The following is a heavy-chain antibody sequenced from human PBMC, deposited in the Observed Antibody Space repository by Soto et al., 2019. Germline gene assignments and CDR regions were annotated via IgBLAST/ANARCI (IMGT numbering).Heavy chain of an antibody. D-gene: IGHD5-12*01. CDR1: GGSITNNY. Sequence: SETLSLTCAVPGGSITNNYWSWIRQPPEKGLEWIGFVYTSGSTNYNPSLKSRVTISVDTSKNQFSLKLTSVTAADTAVYFCARVIRGDSRPDGTDYFDAWGQGTLVTVSS. CDR2: VYTSGST. V-gene: IGHV4-59*01. CDR3: ARVIRGDSRPDGTDYFDA. J-gene: IGHJ4*02.